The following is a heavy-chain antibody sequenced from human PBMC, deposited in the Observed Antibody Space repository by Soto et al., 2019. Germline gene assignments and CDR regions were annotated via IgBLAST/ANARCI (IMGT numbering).Heavy chain of an antibody. Sequence: SLELSCEASGCSFTSYWIGWLRQIPGKGLEWMGRIDPSASYTNYSPSFQGHVTISADKSTSPAYLQWSSLKASDTALYYCARHIVVVPAGDPYYYGMDVWGQGTTVTVAS. CDR2: IDPSASYT. V-gene: IGHV5-10-1*01. CDR3: ARHIVVVPAGDPYYYGMDV. CDR1: GCSFTSYW. J-gene: IGHJ6*02. D-gene: IGHD2-2*01.